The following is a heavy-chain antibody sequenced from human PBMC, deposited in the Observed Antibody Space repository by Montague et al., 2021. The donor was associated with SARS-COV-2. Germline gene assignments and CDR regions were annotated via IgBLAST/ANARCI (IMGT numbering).Heavy chain of an antibody. CDR3: ARAIWQLGV. J-gene: IGHJ2*01. CDR1: GDSISRYY. CDR2: IYTGGYV. V-gene: IGHV4-4*07. D-gene: IGHD4-23*01. Sequence: SETLSLTCSVSGDSISRYYWSWIWLSDGTGLEWIGRIYTGGYVNXNPALQSRVSMSVDMSKSQVPLNVTSVTAADTAVYYCARAIWQLGVWGRGILVTVSS.